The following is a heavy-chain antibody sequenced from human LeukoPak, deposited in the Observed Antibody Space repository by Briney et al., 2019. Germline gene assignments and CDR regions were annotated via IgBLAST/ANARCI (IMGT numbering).Heavy chain of an antibody. CDR2: IDHSGST. V-gene: IGHV4-34*01. CDR1: GGSFSGYY. J-gene: IGHJ4*02. D-gene: IGHD2-21*01. Sequence: SETLSLTCDVYGGSFSGYYWSWIRQPPGKGLEWIGEIDHSGSTNYNPSLKSRVTISVDTSKNQFSLKLSSVTAADTAVYYCARSRSRPLLPPLPKSQYYFDYWGQGTLVTVSS. CDR3: ARSRSRPLLPPLPKSQYYFDY.